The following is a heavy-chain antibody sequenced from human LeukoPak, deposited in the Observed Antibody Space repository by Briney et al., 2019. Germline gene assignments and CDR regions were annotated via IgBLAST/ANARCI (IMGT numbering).Heavy chain of an antibody. CDR3: AKGKINRDGAFDI. J-gene: IGHJ3*02. Sequence: GGSLRLSCAASGFKFDAYPMSWVRHAPGKGLEWVSSISDSGGSTHYAESVRGRFSLSRDNFEKTLHLQMNRLRAEDTAVYYCAKGKINRDGAFDIWGQGTRVIVAS. CDR1: GFKFDAYP. V-gene: IGHV3-23*01. D-gene: IGHD1-14*01. CDR2: ISDSGGST.